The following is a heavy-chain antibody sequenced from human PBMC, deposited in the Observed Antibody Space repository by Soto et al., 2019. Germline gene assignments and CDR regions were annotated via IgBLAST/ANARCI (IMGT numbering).Heavy chain of an antibody. J-gene: IGHJ6*02. D-gene: IGHD3-22*01. CDR2: INHSGST. V-gene: IGHV4-34*01. Sequence: SETLSLTCAVYGGSFSGYYWTWIRQPPGTGLEWIGEINHSGSTYYNPSLKSRVTISVDTSKNQFSLKLSSVTAADTAVYYCARRLYYDSSGFEGGGMDVWGQGTTVTV. CDR3: ARRLYYDSSGFEGGGMDV. CDR1: GGSFSGYY.